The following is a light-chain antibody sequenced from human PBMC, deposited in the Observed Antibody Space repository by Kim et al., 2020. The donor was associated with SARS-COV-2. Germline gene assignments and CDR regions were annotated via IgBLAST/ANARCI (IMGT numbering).Light chain of an antibody. Sequence: GPSITVSWAGTSSDVGAYKDVSWYHQHPDKAPKLLIYDVSDRPSGVSNRFSGSKSGNTASLTISGLQAEDEADYYCTSYTSSSTYVFGTGTKVTVL. CDR3: TSYTSSSTYV. CDR1: SSDVGAYKD. V-gene: IGLV2-14*03. CDR2: DVS. J-gene: IGLJ1*01.